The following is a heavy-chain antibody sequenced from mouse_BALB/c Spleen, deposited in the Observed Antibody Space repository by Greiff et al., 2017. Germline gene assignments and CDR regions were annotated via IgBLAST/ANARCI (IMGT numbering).Heavy chain of an antibody. Sequence: EVKVEESGGGLVKPGGSLKLSCAASGFTFSSYAMSWVRQTPEKRLEWVASISSGGSTYYPDSVKGRFTISRDNARNILYLQMSSLRSEDTAMYYCARGDYLRAMDYWGQGTSVTVSS. CDR2: ISSGGST. CDR1: GFTFSSYA. J-gene: IGHJ4*01. D-gene: IGHD5-5*01. V-gene: IGHV5-6-5*01. CDR3: ARGDYLRAMDY.